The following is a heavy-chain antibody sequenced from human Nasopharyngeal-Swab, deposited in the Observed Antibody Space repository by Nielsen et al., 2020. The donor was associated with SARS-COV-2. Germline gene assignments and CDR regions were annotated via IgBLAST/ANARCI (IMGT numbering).Heavy chain of an antibody. CDR2: INPNSGGT. V-gene: IGHV1-2*06. Sequence: ASVKVSCKASGYTFTGYYMHWVRQAPGQGLEWMGRINPNSGGTNYAQKFQGRVTMTRDTSISTAYMELSRLRSDDTAVYYCARDQGGYSYGFDYWGQGTLVTVSS. D-gene: IGHD5-18*01. CDR1: GYTFTGYY. J-gene: IGHJ4*02. CDR3: ARDQGGYSYGFDY.